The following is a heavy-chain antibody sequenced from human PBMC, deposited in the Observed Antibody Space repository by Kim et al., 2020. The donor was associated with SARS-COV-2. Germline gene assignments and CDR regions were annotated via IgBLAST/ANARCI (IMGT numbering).Heavy chain of an antibody. V-gene: IGHV4-59*08. CDR2: VHYTGFT. J-gene: IGHJ5*02. CDR1: GDSINNYY. CDR3: ARRLASGPGRGGAGEP. D-gene: IGHD3-10*01. Sequence: SETLSLTCTVSGDSINNYYWTWLRQVPGKGLEWIGYVHYTGFTNYNPFLNSRVTISVDTFQNEFSLKLASVTATDTAVYYCARRLASGPGRGGAGEPWG.